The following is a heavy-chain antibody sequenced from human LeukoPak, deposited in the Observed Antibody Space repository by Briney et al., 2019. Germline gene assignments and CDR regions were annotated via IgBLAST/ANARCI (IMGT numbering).Heavy chain of an antibody. CDR2: IKQDGSEK. D-gene: IGHD5-18*01. CDR1: GFTFSSYW. J-gene: IGHJ4*02. CDR3: ATLGGGHSLDY. V-gene: IGHV3-7*01. Sequence: GGSLRLSCAASGFTFSSYWMSWVRQAPGKGLEWVANIKQDGSEKYYVDSVKGRFTISRDNAKNSLYLQMNSLRAEDTAVYYCATLGGGHSLDYWGQGTLVTVSS.